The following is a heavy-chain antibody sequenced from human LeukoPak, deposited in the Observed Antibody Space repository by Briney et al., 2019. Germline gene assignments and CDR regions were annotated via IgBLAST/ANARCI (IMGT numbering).Heavy chain of an antibody. D-gene: IGHD5-24*01. CDR2: INHSGST. CDR3: ARHQPTQDGYFDY. CDR1: GGSFSGYY. J-gene: IGHJ4*02. V-gene: IGHV4-34*01. Sequence: SETLSLTCAVYGGSFSGYYWSWIRQPPGKGLEWIGEINHSGSTNYNPSLKSRVTISVDTSKDQFSLKLSSVTAADTAVYYCARHQPTQDGYFDYWGQGTLVTVSS.